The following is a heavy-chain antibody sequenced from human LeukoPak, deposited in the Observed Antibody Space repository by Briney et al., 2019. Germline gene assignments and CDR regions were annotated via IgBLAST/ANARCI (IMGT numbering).Heavy chain of an antibody. Sequence: SETLSLTCTVSGGSISNYYWNCIRQPAGKGLEWIGRIYTSGSTNYNPSLKSRVTMSVDTSKNQFSLKLTSVTAADTAAYYCARVKDSSGWTYYFDYWGQGTLVTVSS. V-gene: IGHV4-4*07. D-gene: IGHD6-19*01. CDR1: GGSISNYY. CDR3: ARVKDSSGWTYYFDY. J-gene: IGHJ4*02. CDR2: IYTSGST.